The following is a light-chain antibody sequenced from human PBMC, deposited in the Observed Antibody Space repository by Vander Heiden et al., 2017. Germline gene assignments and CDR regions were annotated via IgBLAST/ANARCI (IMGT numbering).Light chain of an antibody. CDR3: VLYVGSGTWV. V-gene: IGLV8-61*01. CDR2: STS. J-gene: IGLJ3*02. Sequence: QTVVTQEPSFSVSPGGTVPLTCGLSSGSVSTTYYPGWYQQTPGQAPRTLIYSTSTRSSGVPDRFSGSILGNKAALTITGAQADDESDYYCVLYVGSGTWVFGGGTKLTVL. CDR1: SGSVSTTYY.